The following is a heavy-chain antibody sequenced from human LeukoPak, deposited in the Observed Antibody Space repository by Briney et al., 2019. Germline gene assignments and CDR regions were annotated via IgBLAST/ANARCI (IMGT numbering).Heavy chain of an antibody. Sequence: GGSLRLSCAASGFTFSSYAMCWVRQAPGKGLEWISTITTSGGDTYYADSVKGRFTISRDNSKNTLYLQMNSLRAEDTAVYYCATTYSYWGQGTLVTVSS. CDR1: GFTFSSYA. J-gene: IGHJ4*02. V-gene: IGHV3-23*01. D-gene: IGHD1-1*01. CDR3: ATTYSY. CDR2: ITTSGGDT.